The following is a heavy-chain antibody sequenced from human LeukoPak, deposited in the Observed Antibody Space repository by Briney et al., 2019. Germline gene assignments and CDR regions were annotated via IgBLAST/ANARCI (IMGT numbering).Heavy chain of an antibody. Sequence: SETLSLTCTLSGVSVSSSFYYWGWIRQPPGKGLEWIGSMYFSGSTHYNPSLKSRVTISVDTSKNQFSLKLTSVTAADTAVYYCANAASYSVDYWGQGTLVTVSS. D-gene: IGHD1-26*01. J-gene: IGHJ4*02. CDR1: GVSVSSSFYY. CDR3: ANAASYSVDY. V-gene: IGHV4-39*01. CDR2: MYFSGST.